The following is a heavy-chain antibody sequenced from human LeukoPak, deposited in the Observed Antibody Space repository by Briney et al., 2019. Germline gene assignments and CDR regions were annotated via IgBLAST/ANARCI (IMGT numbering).Heavy chain of an antibody. CDR3: ARVTWTTAFDI. CDR2: IKQDGSEK. CDR1: GFTFSNYW. J-gene: IGHJ3*02. V-gene: IGHV3-7*04. Sequence: PGGSLRLSCAASGFTFSNYWMTWVRQVPGKGLEWVANIKQDGSEKNYVDSVKGQFTISRDNAKNSLYLQMNSLRAEDTAVYYCARVTWTTAFDIWGQGTMVTVSS. D-gene: IGHD3-16*01.